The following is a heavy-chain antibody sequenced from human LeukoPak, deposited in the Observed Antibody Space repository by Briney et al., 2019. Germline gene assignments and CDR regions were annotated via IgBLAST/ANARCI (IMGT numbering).Heavy chain of an antibody. V-gene: IGHV3-11*01. J-gene: IGHJ4*02. D-gene: IGHD3-10*01. CDR1: GFTFSDYY. Sequence: GGSLRLSCAASGFTFSDYYMSWIRQAPGKGLEWVSYISSSGSTIYYADSVKGRFTISRDNAKNSLYLQMNSLRAEDTAVYCCASGREYYYGSGSYSPLGYWGQGTLVTVSS. CDR3: ASGREYYYGSGSYSPLGY. CDR2: ISSSGSTI.